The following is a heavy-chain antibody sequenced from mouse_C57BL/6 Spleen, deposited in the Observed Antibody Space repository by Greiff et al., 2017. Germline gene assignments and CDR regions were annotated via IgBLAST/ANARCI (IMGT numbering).Heavy chain of an antibody. CDR1: GFTFTDYY. Sequence: EVKLQESGGGLVQPGGSLSLSCAATGFTFTDYYMSWVRQPPGKALEWLGFIRNKANGYTTEYSESGKGRFTISRDNSQSILYLQMNALRAEDSATYYCARWWYYDYDGGYYYAMDYWGQGASVTVSS. D-gene: IGHD2-4*01. CDR3: ARWWYYDYDGGYYYAMDY. CDR2: IRNKANGYTT. J-gene: IGHJ4*01. V-gene: IGHV7-3*01.